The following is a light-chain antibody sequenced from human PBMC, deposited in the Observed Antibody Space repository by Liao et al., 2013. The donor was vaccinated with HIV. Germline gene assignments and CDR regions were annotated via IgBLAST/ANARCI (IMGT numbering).Light chain of an antibody. CDR2: QDN. CDR3: QSWGSGNIMM. V-gene: IGLV3-1*01. CDR1: KLGDKY. J-gene: IGLJ3*02. Sequence: SYELTQPPSVSVSPGQTASITCSGDKLGDKYVSWYQQKPGQSPILVMYQDNKRPSGIPERFSGSNSVTTATLTISVTQSVDEADYYCQSWGSGNIMMFGGGTKLTVL.